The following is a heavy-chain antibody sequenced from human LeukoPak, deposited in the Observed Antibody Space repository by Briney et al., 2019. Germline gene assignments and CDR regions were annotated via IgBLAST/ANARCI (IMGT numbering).Heavy chain of an antibody. V-gene: IGHV1-18*01. D-gene: IGHD4-23*01. J-gene: IGHJ6*02. CDR3: ARVEGGNSDSRYYYYYGMDV. CDR1: GYTLTELS. CDR2: ISAYNGNT. Sequence: ASVKVSCKVSGYTLTELSMHWVRQAPGKGLEWMGWISAYNGNTNYAQKLQGRVTMTTDTSTSTAYMELRSLRSDDTAVYYCARVEGGNSDSRYYYYYGMDVWGQGTTVTVSS.